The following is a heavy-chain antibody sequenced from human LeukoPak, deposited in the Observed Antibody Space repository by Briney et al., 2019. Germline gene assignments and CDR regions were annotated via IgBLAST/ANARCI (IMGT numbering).Heavy chain of an antibody. CDR1: GYTFTGYY. D-gene: IGHD3-22*01. CDR2: INPYNGDT. Sequence: ASVKVSCKASGYTFTGYYLHWVRQAPGQGLEWMGWINPYNGDTNYSPKFKGRVTLTRDTSTTTSYMDLSRLTSDDTAVYFCARGSYDSRGYYSDYHFYMELWGKRTTVTVSS. J-gene: IGHJ6*03. V-gene: IGHV1-2*02. CDR3: ARGSYDSRGYYSDYHFYMEL.